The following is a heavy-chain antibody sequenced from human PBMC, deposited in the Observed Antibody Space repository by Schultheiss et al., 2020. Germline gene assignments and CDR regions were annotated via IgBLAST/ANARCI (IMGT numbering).Heavy chain of an antibody. J-gene: IGHJ4*02. CDR3: ARGAYYYDSSGYYIFDY. CDR1: GGSVSSGSYY. CDR2: IYHSGST. D-gene: IGHD3-22*01. Sequence: SETLSLTCTVSGGSVSSGSYYWSWIRQPPGKGLEWIGSIYHSGSTYYNPSLKSRVTISVDTSKNQFSLKLSSVTAADTAVYYCARGAYYYDSSGYYIFDYWGQGTLVTVSS. V-gene: IGHV4-39*07.